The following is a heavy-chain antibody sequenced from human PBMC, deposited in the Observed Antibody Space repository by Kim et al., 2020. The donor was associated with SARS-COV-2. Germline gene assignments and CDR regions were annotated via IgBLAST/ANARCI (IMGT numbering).Heavy chain of an antibody. CDR2: ILPIFGTA. CDR1: GGTFSSYA. CDR3: ARDIQMRAVAGLYYYYGMDV. V-gene: IGHV1-69*13. Sequence: SVKVSCKASGGTFSSYAISWVRQAPGQGLEWMGGILPIFGTANYAQKFQGRVTITADESTSTAYMELSSLRSEDTAVYYCARDIQMRAVAGLYYYYGMDVWGQGTTVTVSS. D-gene: IGHD6-19*01. J-gene: IGHJ6*02.